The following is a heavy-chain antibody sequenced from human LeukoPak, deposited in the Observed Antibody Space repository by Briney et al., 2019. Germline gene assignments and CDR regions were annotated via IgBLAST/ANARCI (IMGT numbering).Heavy chain of an antibody. V-gene: IGHV4-30-4*07. CDR1: GDSISSGDYY. D-gene: IGHD1-1*01. Sequence: SETLSLTCTVSGDSISSGDYYWSWIRQPPGKGLEWIGYMDYSGSTYYNPSLKSRVTISVDTSKNQFSLKLSSVTAADTAVYYCARGTYYYDKWGQGTLVTVSS. CDR3: ARGTYYYDK. J-gene: IGHJ4*02. CDR2: MDYSGST.